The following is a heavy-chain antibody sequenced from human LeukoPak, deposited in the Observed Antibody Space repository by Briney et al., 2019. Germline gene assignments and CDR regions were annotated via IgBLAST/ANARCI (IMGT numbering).Heavy chain of an antibody. CDR1: GGSFSSYY. CDR2: INPSGST. CDR3: ARVGQWLDFDY. Sequence: SETLSLTCAVYGGSFSSYYWSWIRQPPGKGLEWIGEINPSGSTNYNPSLKSRVTISIDTSKNRFSLNLSSVTAADTAVYYCARVGQWLDFDYWGQGTLVTDSS. J-gene: IGHJ4*02. V-gene: IGHV4-34*01. D-gene: IGHD6-19*01.